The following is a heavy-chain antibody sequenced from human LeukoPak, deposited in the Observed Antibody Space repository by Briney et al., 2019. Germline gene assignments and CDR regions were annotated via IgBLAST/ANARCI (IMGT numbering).Heavy chain of an antibody. CDR3: ARDSLGVPGGDYDPDY. D-gene: IGHD3-3*01. J-gene: IGHJ4*02. V-gene: IGHV1-2*02. Sequence: GASVTVSCKASGYTFTGYYMHWVRQAPGQGLEGMGWINPNSGGTNYAQKFQGRVTMTRDTSISTAYMELSRLRSDDTAVYYCARDSLGVPGGDYDPDYWGQGTLVTVSS. CDR1: GYTFTGYY. CDR2: INPNSGGT.